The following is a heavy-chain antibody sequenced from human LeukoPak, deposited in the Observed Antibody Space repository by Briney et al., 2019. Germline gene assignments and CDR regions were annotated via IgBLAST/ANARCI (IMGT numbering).Heavy chain of an antibody. D-gene: IGHD5-24*01. CDR3: ARGYRRDGYNFDY. CDR1: GYTFTGYY. Sequence: ASVKVSCKASGYTFTGYYMHWVRQAPGQGLEWMGWMNPNSGNTGYAQKFQGRVTMTRNTSISTAYMELSSLRSEDTAVYYCARGYRRDGYNFDYWGQGTLVTVSS. V-gene: IGHV1-8*02. CDR2: MNPNSGNT. J-gene: IGHJ4*02.